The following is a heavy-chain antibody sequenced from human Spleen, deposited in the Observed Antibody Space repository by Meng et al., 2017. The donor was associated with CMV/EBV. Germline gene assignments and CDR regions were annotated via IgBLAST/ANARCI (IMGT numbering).Heavy chain of an antibody. J-gene: IGHJ4*02. CDR3: ARRSSGYSYGYWGIDY. Sequence: GGSLRLSCKGSGYSFSNYWIGWVRQLPGKGLEWMAIIYPDDSDIKYSPSFQGQVTISADNSISTAHLQWSSLKASDTAMYYCARRSSGYSYGYWGIDYWGQGTLVTVSS. CDR2: IYPDDSDI. V-gene: IGHV5-51*01. D-gene: IGHD5-18*01. CDR1: GYSFSNYW.